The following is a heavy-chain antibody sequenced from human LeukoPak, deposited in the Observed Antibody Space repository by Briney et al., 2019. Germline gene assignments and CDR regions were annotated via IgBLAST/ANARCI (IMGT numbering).Heavy chain of an antibody. CDR3: ARVRTYSSGWSDWYYYYMDV. CDR2: ISSSGST. CDR1: GDSISSGDYY. Sequence: SETLSLTCTVSGDSISSGDYYWSWIRQPAGKGLEWIGRISSSGSTNYNPSLKSRVTISVDTSKNQFSLKLSSVTAADTAVYYCARVRTYSSGWSDWYYYYMDVWGKGTTVTISS. J-gene: IGHJ6*03. D-gene: IGHD6-19*01. V-gene: IGHV4-61*02.